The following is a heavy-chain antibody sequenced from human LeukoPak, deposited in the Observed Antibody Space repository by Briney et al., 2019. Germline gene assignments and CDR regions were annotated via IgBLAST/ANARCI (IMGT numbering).Heavy chain of an antibody. CDR1: GGSISSYY. CDR3: AGTHVDTAMVNVDY. V-gene: IGHV4-34*01. D-gene: IGHD5-18*01. CDR2: INHSGST. J-gene: IGHJ4*02. Sequence: PSETLSLTCTVSGGSISSYYWSWIRQPPGKGLEWIGEINHSGSTNYNPSLKSRVTISVDTSKNQFSLKLSSVTAADTAVYYCAGTHVDTAMVNVDYWGQGTLVTVSS.